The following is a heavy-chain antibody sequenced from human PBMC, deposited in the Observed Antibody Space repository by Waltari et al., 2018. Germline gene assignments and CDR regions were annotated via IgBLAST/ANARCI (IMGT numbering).Heavy chain of an antibody. J-gene: IGHJ1*01. Sequence: QLQLQESGPGLVKPSETLSLTCTVSGGSISSSSYYWGWIRQPPGKGLEWIGSIYYSGSTYYNPSLKSRVTISVDTSKNQFSLKLSSVTAADTAVYYCARLGHIRRVPLGDPQYFQHWGQGTLVTVSS. CDR2: IYYSGST. V-gene: IGHV4-39*07. CDR3: ARLGHIRRVPLGDPQYFQH. D-gene: IGHD3-10*01. CDR1: GGSISSSSYY.